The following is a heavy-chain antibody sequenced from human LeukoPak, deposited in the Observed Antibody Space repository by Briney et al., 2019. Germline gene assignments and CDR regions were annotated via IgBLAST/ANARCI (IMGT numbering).Heavy chain of an antibody. D-gene: IGHD5-18*01. CDR2: ISYDGSSK. V-gene: IGHV3-30*04. Sequence: PGGSLRLSCAASGFTFSTYAMHWVRQAPGKGLEWVAVISYDGSSKYYGDSVKGRFTISRDNSKNTLYLQMNSLRAEDTAVYYCARARSSYGYGDAFDIWGQGTMVTVSS. CDR3: ARARSSYGYGDAFDI. CDR1: GFTFSTYA. J-gene: IGHJ3*02.